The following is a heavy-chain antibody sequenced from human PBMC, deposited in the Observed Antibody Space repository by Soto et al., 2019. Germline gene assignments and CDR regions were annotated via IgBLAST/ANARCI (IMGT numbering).Heavy chain of an antibody. CDR3: ARDVLAYGDPRGYFDY. J-gene: IGHJ4*02. CDR1: GFTFSSYG. V-gene: IGHV3-33*01. Sequence: QVQLVESGGGVVQPGRSLRLSCAASGFTFSSYGMHWVRQAPGKGLEWVAVIWYDGSNKYYADSVKGRFTISRDNSKNTLYLQMNSLGAEDTAVYYCARDVLAYGDPRGYFDYWGQGTLVTVSS. CDR2: IWYDGSNK. D-gene: IGHD4-17*01.